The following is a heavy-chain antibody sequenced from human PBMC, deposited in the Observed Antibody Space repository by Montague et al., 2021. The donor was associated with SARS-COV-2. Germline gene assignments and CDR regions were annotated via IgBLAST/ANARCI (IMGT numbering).Heavy chain of an antibody. CDR1: GGSISSYY. CDR2: IYYSGST. CDR3: ARAAGYNWNYGYNWFDP. V-gene: IGHV4-59*01. Sequence: SETLSLTCTVSGGSISSYYWSWIRQPPGKGLEWIGYIYYSGSTNXNPSLQSRVTISVDTSKNQFSLKLSSVTAADTAVYYCARAAGYNWNYGYNWFDPWGQGTLVTVSS. D-gene: IGHD1-7*01. J-gene: IGHJ5*02.